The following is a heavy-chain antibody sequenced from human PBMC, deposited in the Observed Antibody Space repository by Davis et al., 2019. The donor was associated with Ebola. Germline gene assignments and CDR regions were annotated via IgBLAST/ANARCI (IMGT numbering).Heavy chain of an antibody. J-gene: IGHJ4*02. V-gene: IGHV4-59*01. CDR3: ARDRWGRDGYSFDY. Sequence: SETLSLTCTASGGSISSYYWSWIRQPPGKGLEWIGYIYYSGSTNYNPSLKSRVTISVDTSKNQFSLKLSSVTAADTAVYYCARDRWGRDGYSFDYWGQGTLVTVSS. CDR2: IYYSGST. CDR1: GGSISSYY. D-gene: IGHD5-24*01.